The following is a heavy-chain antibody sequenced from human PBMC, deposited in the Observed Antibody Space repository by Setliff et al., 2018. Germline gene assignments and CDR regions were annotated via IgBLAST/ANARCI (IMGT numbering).Heavy chain of an antibody. CDR3: ARHPYYYGSGTYLDNNNRWFDP. D-gene: IGHD3-10*01. CDR1: GYSFSTCW. J-gene: IGHJ5*02. CDR2: IYPGDSIT. V-gene: IGHV5-51*01. Sequence: GESLKISCKGSGYSFSTCWIGWVRQMPGKGLEWMGIIYPGDSITRYSPSFQGQVTISVDKSINTAYLQWSSLRASDTAIYYCARHPYYYGSGTYLDNNNRWFDPWGQGTLVSVSS.